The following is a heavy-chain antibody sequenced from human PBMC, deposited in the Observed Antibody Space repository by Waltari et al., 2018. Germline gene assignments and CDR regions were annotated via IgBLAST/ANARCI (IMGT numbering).Heavy chain of an antibody. D-gene: IGHD6-13*01. V-gene: IGHV1-8*01. CDR3: ARLLHFEDSSWYGTTADD. CDR1: GYTFTSYD. J-gene: IGHJ4*02. CDR2: MKPNSGNT. Sequence: QVQLMQSGAELNKPGASVKVSCKASGYTFTSYDINWVRQATVQGLEWMGWMKPNSGNTGYAQKFQGRVTMTRNTSISTAYMEMSSLRSEDTAVYYCARLLHFEDSSWYGTTADDWGQGTLVTVSS.